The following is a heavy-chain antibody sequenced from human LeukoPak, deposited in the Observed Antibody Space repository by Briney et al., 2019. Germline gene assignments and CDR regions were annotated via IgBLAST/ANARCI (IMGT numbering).Heavy chain of an antibody. D-gene: IGHD2-2*01. V-gene: IGHV1-2*02. CDR2: INPNTGAT. Sequence: ASVKVSCKASGYTFTGYYMYWVRQAPGQGLEWMGWINPNTGATDIAQKFQGRVTMTRDTSISAAYMELSRLRSDDTAVYYCTRDHCSYINCYEDYYYGMDVWGQGTTVTVSS. CDR3: TRDHCSYINCYEDYYYGMDV. CDR1: GYTFTGYY. J-gene: IGHJ6*02.